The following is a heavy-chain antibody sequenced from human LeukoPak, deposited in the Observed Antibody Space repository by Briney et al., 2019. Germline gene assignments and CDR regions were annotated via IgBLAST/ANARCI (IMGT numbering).Heavy chain of an antibody. D-gene: IGHD2-15*01. J-gene: IGHJ4*02. CDR3: ARTYCSGGSCHFDY. CDR1: GDSISSYY. V-gene: IGHV4-59*08. CDR2: IYYSGSP. Sequence: SETLSLTCSVSGDSISSYYWSWIRQPPGKGLEWIGYIYYSGSPDSNPSLKSRVTISVDTSKNQFSLKLSSVTAADTAVYYCARTYCSGGSCHFDYWGQGTLVTVSS.